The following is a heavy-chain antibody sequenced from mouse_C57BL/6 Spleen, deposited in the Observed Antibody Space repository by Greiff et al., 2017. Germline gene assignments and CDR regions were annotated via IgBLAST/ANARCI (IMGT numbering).Heavy chain of an antibody. D-gene: IGHD2-4*01. J-gene: IGHJ3*01. CDR2: IDPENGDT. Sequence: VQLQQSGAELVRPGASVKLSCTASGFNIKDDYMHWVKQRPEQGLEWIGWIDPENGDTEYASKFQGKATITADTSSNTAYLQLSSLTSEDTAFYYCTTRDYGGGWFAYWGQGTLVTVSA. CDR1: GFNIKDDY. CDR3: TTRDYGGGWFAY. V-gene: IGHV14-4*01.